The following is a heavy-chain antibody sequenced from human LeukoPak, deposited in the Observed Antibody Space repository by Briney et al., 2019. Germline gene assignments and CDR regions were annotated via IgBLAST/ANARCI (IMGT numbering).Heavy chain of an antibody. CDR1: GYTFTGYY. V-gene: IGHV1-2*02. Sequence: ASVKLSCKTSGYTFTGYYMHWVRQAPGQGLEWMGWISPSSGGTNYAQKFQGRVTMTRDTSISTAYMELSRPRSDDTAVYYCARRGSRIDAFDIWGQGTMVTVSP. CDR3: ARRGSRIDAFDI. J-gene: IGHJ3*02. CDR2: ISPSSGGT. D-gene: IGHD2-15*01.